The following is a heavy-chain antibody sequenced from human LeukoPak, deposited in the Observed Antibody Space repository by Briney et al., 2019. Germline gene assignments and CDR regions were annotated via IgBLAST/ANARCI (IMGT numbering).Heavy chain of an antibody. D-gene: IGHD3-9*01. CDR2: ISFDGSNK. Sequence: GGFLRLSCAASGLTFSSHAIHWVRQAPGKGLEWVAVISFDGSNKYYADSVKGRLTISREKSKNTVFLQMNSLRAEDTAVYYCARDHDILTGYIQRGAFHSYGMDVWGQGTTVTVSS. J-gene: IGHJ6*02. CDR3: ARDHDILTGYIQRGAFHSYGMDV. V-gene: IGHV3-30-3*01. CDR1: GLTFSSHA.